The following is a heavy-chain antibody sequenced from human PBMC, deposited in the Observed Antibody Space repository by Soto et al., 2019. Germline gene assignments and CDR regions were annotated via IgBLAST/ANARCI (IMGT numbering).Heavy chain of an antibody. CDR1: GYTFTGYY. D-gene: IGHD2-15*01. Sequence: QVQLVQSGAEVKQPGASVKVSCKASGYTFTGYYMHWVRQAPGQGLEWMGWINPNTGGTNYAQKFQGRVTMTRDTSISTAYMELSRLRSDDTAVYYCARVNVVVVAATREYYFDYWGQGTLVTVSS. CDR3: ARVNVVVVAATREYYFDY. V-gene: IGHV1-2*02. J-gene: IGHJ4*02. CDR2: INPNTGGT.